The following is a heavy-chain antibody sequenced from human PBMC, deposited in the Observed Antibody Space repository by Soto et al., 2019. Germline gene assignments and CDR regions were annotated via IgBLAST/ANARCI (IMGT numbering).Heavy chain of an antibody. D-gene: IGHD2-15*01. CDR2: IYYSGSN. J-gene: IGHJ6*02. CDR3: ARDACSGGSCYSNYYYGMDV. Sequence: QVQLQESGPGLVKPSQTLSLTCTVSGGSISSGGYYWSWIRQHPGKGLEWIGYIYYSGSNYYNPSLKSLVTISVDRATNQFSLKLSSVAAADTAVYYCARDACSGGSCYSNYYYGMDVWGQGTTVTVSS. CDR1: GGSISSGGYY. V-gene: IGHV4-31*01.